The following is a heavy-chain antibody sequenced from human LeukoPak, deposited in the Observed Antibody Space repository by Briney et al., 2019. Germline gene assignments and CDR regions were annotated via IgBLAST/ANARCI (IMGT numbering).Heavy chain of an antibody. J-gene: IGHJ6*03. CDR3: AKGRGWEASYYYYYMDV. D-gene: IGHD1-26*01. CDR1: GFTFSTYG. CDR2: ISTSGSRT. V-gene: IGHV3-23*01. Sequence: GGSLRLSCAASGFTFSTYGMSWVRQTPGKGLEWVSGISTSGSRTDYAASVKGRFTISRDNSKNTLYLQMNSLRAEDTAVYYCAKGRGWEASYYYYYMDVWGKGTTVTISS.